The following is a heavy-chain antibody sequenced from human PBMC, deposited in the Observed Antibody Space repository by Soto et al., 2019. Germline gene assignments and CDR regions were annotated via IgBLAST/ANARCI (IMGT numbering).Heavy chain of an antibody. Sequence: GGSLRLSCAASGLTFSSYGMHWVRQAPGKGLEWVAVIWYDGSNKYYADSVKGRFTISRDNSKNTLYLQMNSLRAEDTAVYYCARDENQYDYIWGSYRRNYYYYYYMDVWGKGTTVTVS. J-gene: IGHJ6*03. CDR2: IWYDGSNK. CDR1: GLTFSSYG. V-gene: IGHV3-33*01. CDR3: ARDENQYDYIWGSYRRNYYYYYYMDV. D-gene: IGHD3-16*02.